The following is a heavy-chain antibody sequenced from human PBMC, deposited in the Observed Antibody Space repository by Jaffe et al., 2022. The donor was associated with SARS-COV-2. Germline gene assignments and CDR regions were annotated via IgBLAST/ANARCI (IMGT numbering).Heavy chain of an antibody. V-gene: IGHV4-59*01. Sequence: QAQLQESGPGLVKPSETLSLTCNVSGVSIYSFYWNWIRQPPGKGPEWIGSVYYTGSTNYNPSLKSRITMSIDTSKNQLSLSLRSVTAADTAVYFCARLQLGIRTFDIWGQGTMVTVSS. J-gene: IGHJ3*02. CDR1: GVSIYSFY. CDR2: VYYTGST. D-gene: IGHD1-1*01. CDR3: ARLQLGIRTFDI.